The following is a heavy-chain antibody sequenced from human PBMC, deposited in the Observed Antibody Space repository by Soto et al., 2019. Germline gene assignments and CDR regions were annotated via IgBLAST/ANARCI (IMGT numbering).Heavy chain of an antibody. Sequence: QVQLVESGGGVVQPGRSLRLSCAASGFTFSSYGMHWVRQAPGKGLEWVAVIWYDGSNKYYADSVKGRFTISRDNSKNTLYLQMNSLRAEDTAVYYCARDPPVYSSSPSFDYWGQGTLVTVSS. CDR3: ARDPPVYSSSPSFDY. J-gene: IGHJ4*02. V-gene: IGHV3-33*01. CDR1: GFTFSSYG. CDR2: IWYDGSNK. D-gene: IGHD6-6*01.